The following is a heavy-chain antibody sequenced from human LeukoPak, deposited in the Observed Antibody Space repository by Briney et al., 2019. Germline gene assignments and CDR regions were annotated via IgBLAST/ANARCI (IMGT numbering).Heavy chain of an antibody. CDR3: ARDVAGIAVAGRVDF. V-gene: IGHV1-18*01. CDR1: GYTFTEYA. J-gene: IGHJ4*02. CDR2: IRPHNGDT. Sequence: GASVKVSCKASGYTFTEYAFSWVRQAPGQGLEWMGWIRPHNGDTKYAQKFQARVTMTTDTSTSTAYLDLWSLRSDDTAVYYCARDVAGIAVAGRVDFWGQGTLVTLSS. D-gene: IGHD6-19*01.